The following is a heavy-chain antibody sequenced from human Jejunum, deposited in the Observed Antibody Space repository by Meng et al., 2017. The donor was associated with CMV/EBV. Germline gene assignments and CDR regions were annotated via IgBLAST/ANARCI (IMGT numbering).Heavy chain of an antibody. Sequence: WVRQAPGKGLEWVSSISGSGDMTYYGDSVKGRFTISRDNSKNTLFLHTSSLRVEDTAVYYCAKGALYCSSTACYTKTAGYYYGLDVWGQGTTVTVSS. V-gene: IGHV3-23*01. D-gene: IGHD2-2*02. CDR3: AKGALYCSSTACYTKTAGYYYGLDV. J-gene: IGHJ6*02. CDR2: ISGSGDMT.